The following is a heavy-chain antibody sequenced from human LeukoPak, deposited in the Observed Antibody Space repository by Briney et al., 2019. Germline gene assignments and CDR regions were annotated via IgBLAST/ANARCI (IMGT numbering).Heavy chain of an antibody. CDR3: AKSEAGIAVAGTAESDWFDP. CDR1: GGSISSSNW. D-gene: IGHD6-19*01. J-gene: IGHJ5*02. Sequence: SGTLSLTCAVSGGSISSSNWWSWVRRPPGKGLEWIGEISHSGTTNYKPSLKSRVTISLDKSKIQVSLRLNSVTAADTAVYYCAKSEAGIAVAGTAESDWFDPWGQGTLVTVSS. CDR2: ISHSGTT. V-gene: IGHV4-4*02.